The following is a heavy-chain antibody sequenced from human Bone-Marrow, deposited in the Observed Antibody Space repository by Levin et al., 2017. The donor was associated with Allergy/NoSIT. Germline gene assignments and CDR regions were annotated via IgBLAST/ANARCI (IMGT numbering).Heavy chain of an antibody. CDR3: ARGLQGLFGMLPDY. J-gene: IGHJ4*02. D-gene: IGHD3-3*01. V-gene: IGHV3-74*03. Sequence: SGGSLRLSCAASGFTFSGFWMHWVRQGPGKGLVWVSRLNGDGGSITYADSVKGRVTISRDNAKNTLYLQMNSLRAEDTGVYYCARGLQGLFGMLPDYWGQGTLVTVSS. CDR1: GFTFSGFW. CDR2: LNGDGGSI.